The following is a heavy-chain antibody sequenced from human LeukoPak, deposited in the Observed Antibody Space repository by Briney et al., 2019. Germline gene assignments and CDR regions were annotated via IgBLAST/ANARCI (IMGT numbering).Heavy chain of an antibody. J-gene: IGHJ4*02. CDR2: IIPIFGTA. CDR3: AREVDTAMVGLLDY. CDR1: GGTFSSYA. V-gene: IGHV1-69*05. D-gene: IGHD5-18*01. Sequence: ASVKVSCKASGGTFSSYAISWVRQAPGQGLEWMGGIIPIFGTANYAQKFQGRVTITTDESTSTAYMELSSLRSEDTAVYYCAREVDTAMVGLLDYWGQGTLVTVSS.